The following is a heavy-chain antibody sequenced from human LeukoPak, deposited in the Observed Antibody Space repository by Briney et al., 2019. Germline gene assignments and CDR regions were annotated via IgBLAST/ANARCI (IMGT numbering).Heavy chain of an antibody. V-gene: IGHV4-59*08. D-gene: IGHD5-12*01. CDR3: ARHVTVASRGFDY. CDR2: ILNIGST. J-gene: IGHJ4*02. Sequence: PSETLSLTCTVSGGSISSYYWSWIRQPPGKGPEWIGYILNIGSTNYNPSLKSRVTISLDTSKNQFSLKLSSVTAADTAVYYCARHVTVASRGFDYWGQGTLVTVSS. CDR1: GGSISSYY.